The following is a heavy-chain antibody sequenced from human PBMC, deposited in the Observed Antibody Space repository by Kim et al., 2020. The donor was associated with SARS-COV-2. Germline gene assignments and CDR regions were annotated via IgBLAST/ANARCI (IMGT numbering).Heavy chain of an antibody. Sequence: SETLSLTCSVSDDSITTYYWGWVRQPPDKGLEWIAHMSYSGDTNYNPSLRSRVTISIDTSKNQVSLKLTSVTAADTAMYYCVRDSQDRGAYFDDYFDSWG. CDR3: VRDSQDRGAYFDDYFDS. CDR2: MSYSGDT. V-gene: IGHV4-59*13. CDR1: DDSITTYY. J-gene: IGHJ4*01. D-gene: IGHD1-26*01.